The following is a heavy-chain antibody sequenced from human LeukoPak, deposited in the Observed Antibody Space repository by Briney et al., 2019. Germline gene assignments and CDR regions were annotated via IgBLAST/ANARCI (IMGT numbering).Heavy chain of an antibody. J-gene: IGHJ4*02. CDR3: AKEKTGLSGYYFDY. CDR1: GFTFSNYD. Sequence: GGSLRLSCAASGFTFSNYDMHWVRQATGKGLEWVSAISTAGDTYYPGSVKGRFTISRENAKNSLYLQMNSLRAEDTALYYCAKEKTGLSGYYFDYWGQGTLVTVSS. CDR2: ISTAGDT. V-gene: IGHV3-13*01. D-gene: IGHD1-1*01.